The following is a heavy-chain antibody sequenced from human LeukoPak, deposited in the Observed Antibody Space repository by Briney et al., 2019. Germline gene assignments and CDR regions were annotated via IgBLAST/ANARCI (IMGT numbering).Heavy chain of an antibody. V-gene: IGHV4-59*01. CDR2: IYDSGST. J-gene: IGHJ6*02. CDR3: ARDYDDYGMDV. Sequence: SETLSLTRNVSGGSISSYHWSWIRQPPGKGLEWIGHIYDSGSTNYNPSLKSRVTISVDRSKNQLSLRLRSVTAADTAEYYCARDYDDYGMDVWGQGTTVTVSS. CDR1: GGSISSYH.